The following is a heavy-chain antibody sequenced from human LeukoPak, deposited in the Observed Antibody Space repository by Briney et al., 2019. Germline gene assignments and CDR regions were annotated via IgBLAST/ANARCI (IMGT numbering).Heavy chain of an antibody. CDR2: SRSRAYGGTT. Sequence: PGGPLRLSCTASGFTFIDYPMTWVRQAPGKGLEWVGFSRSRAYGGTTEYAASVKGRFTISRDDSKSIAYLQMNSLKTEDTAVYYCTRGNYYDRSGYYFYWGQGTLVTVSS. D-gene: IGHD3-22*01. V-gene: IGHV3-49*04. CDR3: TRGNYYDRSGYYFY. J-gene: IGHJ4*02. CDR1: GFTFIDYP.